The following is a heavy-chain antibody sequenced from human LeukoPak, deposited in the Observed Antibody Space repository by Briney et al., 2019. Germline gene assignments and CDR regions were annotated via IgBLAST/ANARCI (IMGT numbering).Heavy chain of an antibody. Sequence: LGGSLRLSCAASGFTFSDYYMSWIRQAPGKGLEWVAYISSSSSSTNYADSVKGRFTISRDNAKNSLYLQMNSLRAEDTAVYYCARVPGKYAFDIWGQGTMVTVSA. CDR2: ISSSSSST. V-gene: IGHV3-11*05. J-gene: IGHJ3*02. CDR1: GFTFSDYY. D-gene: IGHD3-10*01. CDR3: ARVPGKYAFDI.